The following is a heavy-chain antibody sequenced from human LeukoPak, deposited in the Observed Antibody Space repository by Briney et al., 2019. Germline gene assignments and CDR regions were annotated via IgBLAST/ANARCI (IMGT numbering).Heavy chain of an antibody. CDR1: GGTFSSYA. D-gene: IGHD5-18*01. J-gene: IGHJ4*02. V-gene: IGHV1-2*06. CDR3: ARDPTRRGYSYTYDY. CDR2: INPNSGGT. Sequence: GASVKVSCKASGGTFSSYAISWVRQAPGQGLEWMGRINPNSGGTNYAQKFQGRVTMTRDTSISTAYMELSRLRSDDTAVYYCARDPTRRGYSYTYDYWGQGTLVTVSS.